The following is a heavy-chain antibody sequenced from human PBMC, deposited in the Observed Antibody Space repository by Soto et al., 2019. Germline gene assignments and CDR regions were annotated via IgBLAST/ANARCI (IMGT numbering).Heavy chain of an antibody. J-gene: IGHJ3*02. D-gene: IGHD2-15*01. Sequence: ASVKVSCKASGYTFTSYGISWVRQAPGQGLEWMGWISAYNGNTNYAQKLQGRVTMTTDTSTSTAYMELRSLRSDDTAVYYCARDRWEEPVVTPKTDAFDIWGQGTMVTVSS. CDR2: ISAYNGNT. V-gene: IGHV1-18*01. CDR3: ARDRWEEPVVTPKTDAFDI. CDR1: GYTFTSYG.